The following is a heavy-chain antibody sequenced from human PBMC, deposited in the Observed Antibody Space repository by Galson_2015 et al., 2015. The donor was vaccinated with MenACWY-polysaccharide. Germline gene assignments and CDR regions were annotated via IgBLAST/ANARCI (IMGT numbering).Heavy chain of an antibody. CDR3: ASLPLGNCGSVSCYGYFHH. V-gene: IGHV4-30-4*01. CDR1: GGSIRSGDSY. J-gene: IGHJ1*01. Sequence: TLSLTCTVSGGSIRSGDSYWSWIRQSPGKGLEWIGYIYYSGKTNYSPSLKSRATVSLDTSKNQFSLKLSFVTAADTAVYYCASLPLGNCGSVSCYGYFHHWGQGTLVTVSS. D-gene: IGHD2-2*01. CDR2: IYYSGKT.